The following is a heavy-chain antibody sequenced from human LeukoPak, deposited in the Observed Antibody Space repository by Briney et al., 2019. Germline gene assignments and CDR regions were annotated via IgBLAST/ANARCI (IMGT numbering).Heavy chain of an antibody. V-gene: IGHV5-51*01. D-gene: IGHD1-26*01. CDR3: ARRRGSGSYDAYYFDY. CDR1: GYSFTSYW. CDR2: IYPGDSDT. J-gene: IGHJ4*02. Sequence: GESLKISCKGSGYSFTSYWIGWVRQMPGKGLEWMGIIYPGDSDTRYSPSFQGQVTISADKSISTAYLQWSSLKASDTAMYYSARRRGSGSYDAYYFDYWGQGTLVTVSS.